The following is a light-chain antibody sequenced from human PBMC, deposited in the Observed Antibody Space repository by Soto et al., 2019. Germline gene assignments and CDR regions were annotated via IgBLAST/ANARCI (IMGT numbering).Light chain of an antibody. J-gene: IGKJ4*01. CDR3: QQRSNWSLLT. Sequence: EIVLTQSPATLSLSPGERATLSCRASQSVGSSFAWYQQKPGQAPRLLIHDTSNRATDIPARFSGSGSGTDFTLTISSLEPEDVAFYYCQQRSNWSLLTFGGGTKVEIK. CDR1: QSVGSS. V-gene: IGKV3-11*01. CDR2: DTS.